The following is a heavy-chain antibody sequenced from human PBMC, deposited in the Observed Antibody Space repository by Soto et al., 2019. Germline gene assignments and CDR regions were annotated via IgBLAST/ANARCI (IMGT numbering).Heavy chain of an antibody. V-gene: IGHV4-31*03. J-gene: IGHJ5*02. CDR2: FYYSGST. CDR1: GGSISTGCYY. Sequence: SETLSLTCTVSGGSISTGCYYWNWIRQHPGKGLEWIGYFYYSGSTYYNPSLKSRVTISVNTSKNQFSLKLSSVTAADTAVYYCARSVFPWGQGTLVTVSS. CDR3: ARSVFP.